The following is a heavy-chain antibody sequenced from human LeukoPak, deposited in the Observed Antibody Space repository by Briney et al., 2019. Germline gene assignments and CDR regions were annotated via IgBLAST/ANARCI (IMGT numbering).Heavy chain of an antibody. CDR2: MNPNSGNK. J-gene: IGHJ6*03. Sequence: ASVKVSCKASGYTFTSYDINWVRQATGQGLEWMGWMNPNSGNKGYAQKFQGRVTMTKNTSITTAYMELNSLISEDTAVYYCARALSWTTESYYYMDLWGRGPAVSVSS. CDR1: GYTFTSYD. CDR3: ARALSWTTESYYYMDL. V-gene: IGHV1-8*01. D-gene: IGHD3/OR15-3a*01.